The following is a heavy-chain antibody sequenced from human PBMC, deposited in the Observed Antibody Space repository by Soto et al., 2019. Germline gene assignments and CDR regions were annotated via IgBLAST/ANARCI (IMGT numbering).Heavy chain of an antibody. CDR1: GGTFSSYA. CDR2: IIPIFGTA. Sequence: WASVKVSCKASGGTFSSYAISWVRQAPGQGLEWMGGIIPIFGTANYAQKFQGRVTITADESTSTAYMELSSLRSEDTAVYYCARDRKGQSMSSWNDGVSYYYGMDVWRQGTTVTVSS. D-gene: IGHD1-1*01. J-gene: IGHJ6*02. CDR3: ARDRKGQSMSSWNDGVSYYYGMDV. V-gene: IGHV1-69*13.